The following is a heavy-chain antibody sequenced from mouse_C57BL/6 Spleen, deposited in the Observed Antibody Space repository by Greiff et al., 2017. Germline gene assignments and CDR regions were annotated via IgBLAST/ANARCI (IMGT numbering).Heavy chain of an antibody. CDR2: IDPETGGT. CDR1: GYTFTDYE. CDR3: TRPNWDGGFAY. Sequence: QVQLKESGAELVRPGASVTLSCKASGYTFTDYEMHWVKQTPVHGLEWIGAIDPETGGTAYNQKFKGKAILTADKSSSTAYMELRSRTSEDSAVYYCTRPNWDGGFAYWGQGTLVTVSA. V-gene: IGHV1-15*01. D-gene: IGHD4-1*02. J-gene: IGHJ3*01.